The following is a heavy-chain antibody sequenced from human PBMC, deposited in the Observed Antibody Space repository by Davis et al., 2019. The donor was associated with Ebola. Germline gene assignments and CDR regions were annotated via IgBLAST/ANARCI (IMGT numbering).Heavy chain of an antibody. D-gene: IGHD4-11*01. CDR1: GGSLSDHY. V-gene: IGHV4-59*08. Sequence: MPGGSLRLSCAVQGGSLSDHYWSWIRQPPGKGLEWIGYVYYSGSTNYNPSLKSRVTISLGASSQHFSLKLASVTAADTAVYYCARQIDYSYFDHWGQGTLVTVSS. CDR3: ARQIDYSYFDH. CDR2: VYYSGST. J-gene: IGHJ4*02.